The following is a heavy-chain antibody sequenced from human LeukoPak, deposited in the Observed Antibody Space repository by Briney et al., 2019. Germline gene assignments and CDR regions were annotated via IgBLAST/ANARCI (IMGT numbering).Heavy chain of an antibody. CDR3: ARQGHYGDYLNDY. CDR2: IHPGDSDT. Sequence: GESLKISCKVSGYIFTSDWIGWVRQVPGKGLEWMGIIHPGDSDTRYSPYFQGQVTISADKSISTAYLQWSSLKASDTAMYYCARQGHYGDYLNDYWGQGTLITVSS. D-gene: IGHD4-17*01. CDR1: GYIFTSDW. J-gene: IGHJ4*02. V-gene: IGHV5-51*01.